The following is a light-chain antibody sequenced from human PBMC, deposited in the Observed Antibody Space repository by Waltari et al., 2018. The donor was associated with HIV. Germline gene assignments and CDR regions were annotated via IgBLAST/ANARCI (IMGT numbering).Light chain of an antibody. CDR1: LSVSVY. J-gene: IGKJ3*01. CDR3: QQTHSYSPP. V-gene: IGKV1-39*01. Sequence: DIQMTQSPSSLSASVGDRVTITCRASLSVSVYLNWYQQRPGKAPNLLILGASTLQVVVPSRFSGSGFGPDSTLTIRSLQPEDLGTSYCQQTHSYSPPFAPGPKVHI. CDR2: GAS.